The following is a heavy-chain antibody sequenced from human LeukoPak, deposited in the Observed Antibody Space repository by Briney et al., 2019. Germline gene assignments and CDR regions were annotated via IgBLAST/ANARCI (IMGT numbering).Heavy chain of an antibody. CDR2: IWYDGSNK. CDR3: AREGPRGNSQFDY. V-gene: IGHV3-33*01. Sequence: GGSLRRSCAASGFTFSSYGMHWARQAPGKGLEWVALIWYDGSNKYYADSVKGRLTISRDNSKNTLYLQMNSLRAEDTAVYYCAREGPRGNSQFDYWGQGTLVTVSS. CDR1: GFTFSSYG. D-gene: IGHD2/OR15-2a*01. J-gene: IGHJ4*02.